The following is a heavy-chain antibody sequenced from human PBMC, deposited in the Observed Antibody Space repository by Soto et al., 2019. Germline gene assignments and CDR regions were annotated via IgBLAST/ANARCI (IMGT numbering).Heavy chain of an antibody. CDR2: INHSGST. Sequence: SETLSFTCAVYGGSFSGYYWSWISQPPGKGLEWIGEINHSGSTNYNPSLKSRVTISVDTSKNQFSLNLRSGTAADTAVYYCARGLNDILTSYCLDYWGEGTLVNVSS. CDR1: GGSFSGYY. D-gene: IGHD3-9*01. J-gene: IGHJ4*02. CDR3: ARGLNDILTSYCLDY. V-gene: IGHV4-34*01.